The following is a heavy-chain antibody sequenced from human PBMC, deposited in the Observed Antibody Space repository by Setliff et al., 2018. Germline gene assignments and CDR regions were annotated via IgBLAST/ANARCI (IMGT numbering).Heavy chain of an antibody. CDR3: ARGVAAAGPFDY. CDR2: IYHSGST. V-gene: IGHV4-38-2*01. CDR1: GYSISSGYY. D-gene: IGHD6-13*01. J-gene: IGHJ4*02. Sequence: SETLSLTCAVSGYSISSGYYWGWIRQPPGKGLEWIGSIYHSGSTYYNPSLKSRVTISVDTSTNQFSLKLSSVTAADTAVYYCARGVAAAGPFDYWGQGTLVTVSS.